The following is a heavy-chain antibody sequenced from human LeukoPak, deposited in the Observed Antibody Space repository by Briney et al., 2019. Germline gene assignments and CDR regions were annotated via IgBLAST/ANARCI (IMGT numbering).Heavy chain of an antibody. CDR1: GGSIKSNNW. J-gene: IGHJ5*02. CDR3: AREIWSGYNNWFDP. D-gene: IGHD3-3*01. V-gene: IGHV4-4*02. CDR2: IYHSGST. Sequence: YPSGTLSLTCAVSGGSIKSNNWWSWVRQPPGKGLEWIGEIYHSGSTNYNPSLESRVTVSVDKSKNQFSLKLSSVTAADTAVYYCAREIWSGYNNWFDPWGQGTLVTVSS.